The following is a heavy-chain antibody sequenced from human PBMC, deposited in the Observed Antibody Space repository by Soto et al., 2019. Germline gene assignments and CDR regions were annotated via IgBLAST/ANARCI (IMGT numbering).Heavy chain of an antibody. D-gene: IGHD3-10*01. Sequence: QVQLVASGGGVVQPGRSLRLSCAASGFPFTSYGMHWVRERPDKGLEWVAIISYDGSDKYYADSVKGRFTISRDNSRNTLYLQMNSLRPEDTALYYGVGGEYYFDYRGQGTLVIVAS. CDR2: ISYDGSDK. V-gene: IGHV3-30*03. CDR3: VGGEYYFDY. J-gene: IGHJ4*02. CDR1: GFPFTSYG.